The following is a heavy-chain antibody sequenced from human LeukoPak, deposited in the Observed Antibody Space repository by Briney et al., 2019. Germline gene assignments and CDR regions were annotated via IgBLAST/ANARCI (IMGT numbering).Heavy chain of an antibody. CDR1: GYTLTELS. D-gene: IGHD2-2*01. CDR3: ATVFLGYCSSTSCPRWFDP. V-gene: IGHV1-24*01. J-gene: IGHJ5*02. Sequence: GASVKVSCKVSGYTLTELSMHWVRQAPGKGVEWMGGFDPEDGETIYAQKFQGRVTMTEDTSTDTAYMELSSLRSEDTAVYYCATVFLGYCSSTSCPRWFDPWGQGTLVTVSS. CDR2: FDPEDGET.